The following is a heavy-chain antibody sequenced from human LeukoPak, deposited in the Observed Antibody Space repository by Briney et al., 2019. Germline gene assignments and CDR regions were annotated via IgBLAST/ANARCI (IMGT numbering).Heavy chain of an antibody. D-gene: IGHD1/OR15-1a*01. Sequence: GGSLRLSCTASGLGFSGQWMNWVRQSPGQGLEWVANIRYYGSEKYYVASVKGRFTISREDAKNSLSLQMDSVRPEDTAVYYCAFNNNFKYWGQGTLVIVSS. V-gene: IGHV3-7*01. J-gene: IGHJ4*02. CDR3: AFNNNFKY. CDR1: GLGFSGQW. CDR2: IRYYGSEK.